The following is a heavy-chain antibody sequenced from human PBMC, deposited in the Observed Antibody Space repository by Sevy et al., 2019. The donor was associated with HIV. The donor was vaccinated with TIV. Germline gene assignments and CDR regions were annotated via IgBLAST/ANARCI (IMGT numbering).Heavy chain of an antibody. V-gene: IGHV3-23*01. CDR1: GLTFSSYA. J-gene: IGHJ4*02. CDR3: AKPAISGSYYAGLVY. CDR2: ISGSGGST. Sequence: GGSLRLSCAASGLTFSSYAMSWVRQAPGKGLEWVSAISGSGGSTYYADSVKGRFTISRDNSKNTLYLQMNSLRAEDTAVYYCAKPAISGSYYAGLVYWGQGTLVTVSS. D-gene: IGHD1-26*01.